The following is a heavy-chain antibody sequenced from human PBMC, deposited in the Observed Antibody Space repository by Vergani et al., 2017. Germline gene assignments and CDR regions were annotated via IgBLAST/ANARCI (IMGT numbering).Heavy chain of an antibody. CDR2: IYYSGST. V-gene: IGHV4-39*01. D-gene: IGHD3-16*01. CDR1: GASIRSSNYY. J-gene: IGHJ5*02. CDR3: ARRSAVEMRVKLGGLDP. Sequence: QLQLQESGPGLVKPSATLSLTCSVSGASIRSSNYYWGWIRQPPGKGLEWIASIYYSGSTYYNSSLKSRVTISVDTSKNQFSVKLSSVTTAATAVYFCARRSAVEMRVKLGGLDPWGEGVLVTVAS.